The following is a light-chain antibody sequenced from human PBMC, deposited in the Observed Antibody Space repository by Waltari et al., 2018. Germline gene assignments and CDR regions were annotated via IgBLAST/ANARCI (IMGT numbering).Light chain of an antibody. V-gene: IGLV3-1*01. Sequence: SYELTQPASVSVSPGQTATIPCSGHELGHKYTSWYQQKPGQSPVLVMYQDDKRPSGIPERFSGASSENTPTLTISGTRPVDEADYYCQTWDTNTAVFGTGTTVNVL. J-gene: IGLJ1*01. CDR1: ELGHKY. CDR3: QTWDTNTAV. CDR2: QDD.